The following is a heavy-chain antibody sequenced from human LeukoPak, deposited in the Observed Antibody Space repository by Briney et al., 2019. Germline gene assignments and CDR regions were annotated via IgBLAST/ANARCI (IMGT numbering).Heavy chain of an antibody. V-gene: IGHV3-64*01. CDR2: ISSNGGST. D-gene: IGHD2-2*02. Sequence: GGSLRLSCAASGFTSSSYAMHWVRQAPGKGLEYVSAISSNGGSTYYANSVKGRFTISRDNPKNTLYLQMGSLRAEDMAVYYCARGREDIVVVPAAIDFDYWGQGTLVTVSS. CDR1: GFTSSSYA. CDR3: ARGREDIVVVPAAIDFDY. J-gene: IGHJ4*02.